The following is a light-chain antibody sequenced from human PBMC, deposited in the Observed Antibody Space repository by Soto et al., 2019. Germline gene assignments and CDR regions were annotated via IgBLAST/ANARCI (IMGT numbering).Light chain of an antibody. CDR1: SSDVGGYDF. CDR2: DVS. V-gene: IGLV2-11*01. Sequence: QSALTQPRSVSGSPGQSVTISCTGTSSDVGGYDFVSWYQQHPGKAPKLMISDVSKRPSGVPDRFSGSKSGNTASLTISGLQAEDEADYYCCSYAGDLALFGGGTKLTLL. J-gene: IGLJ2*01. CDR3: CSYAGDLAL.